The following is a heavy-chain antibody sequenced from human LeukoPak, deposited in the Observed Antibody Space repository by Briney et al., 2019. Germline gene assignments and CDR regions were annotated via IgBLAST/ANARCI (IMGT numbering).Heavy chain of an antibody. D-gene: IGHD3-10*01. V-gene: IGHV1-69*01. J-gene: IGHJ4*02. Sequence: SAKVSCKASGGTFSSYAISWVRQAPGQGLEWMGGIIPIFGTANYAQKFQGRVTITADESTSTAYMELSSLRSEDTAVYYCARATMVRGVPETPFGYWGQGTLVTVSS. CDR3: ARATMVRGVPETPFGY. CDR2: IIPIFGTA. CDR1: GGTFSSYA.